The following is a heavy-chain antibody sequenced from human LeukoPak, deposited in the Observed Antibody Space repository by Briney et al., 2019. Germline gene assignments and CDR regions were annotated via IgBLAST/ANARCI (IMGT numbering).Heavy chain of an antibody. Sequence: ASVKVSCKASGYTFTGYYMHWVRQAPGQGLEWMGWINPNSGGTKYAQKFQGRVTMTRDTSISTAYMELSRLRSDDTAVYYCVREVTMVRGVITFYHYNGMDVWGQGTAVTVSS. D-gene: IGHD3-10*01. CDR3: VREVTMVRGVITFYHYNGMDV. J-gene: IGHJ6*02. V-gene: IGHV1-2*02. CDR1: GYTFTGYY. CDR2: INPNSGGT.